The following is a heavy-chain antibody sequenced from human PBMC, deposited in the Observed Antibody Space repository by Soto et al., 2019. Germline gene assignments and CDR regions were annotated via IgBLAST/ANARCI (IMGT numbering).Heavy chain of an antibody. J-gene: IGHJ4*02. CDR1: GFTFSSYG. CDR2: ISYDGSNK. Sequence: GGSLRLSCAASGFTFSSYGMHWVRQAPGKGLEWVAVISYDGSNKYYADSVKGRFTISRDNSKNTLYLQMNSLRAEDTAVYYCAKDSSSWTLDYWGQGTLVTVSS. D-gene: IGHD6-13*01. CDR3: AKDSSSWTLDY. V-gene: IGHV3-30*18.